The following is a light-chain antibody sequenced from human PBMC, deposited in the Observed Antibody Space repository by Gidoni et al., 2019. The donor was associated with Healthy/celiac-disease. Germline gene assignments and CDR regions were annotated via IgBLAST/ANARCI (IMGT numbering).Light chain of an antibody. J-gene: IGLJ1*01. CDR3: QVWDSSSDPLYV. V-gene: IGLV3-21*02. Sequence: SYVLTQPPSVSVGAGQAARITCGGNNIGSKSVHWYQQKPGQAPVLVVYDDSDRPSGIPARFSGSNSGNTATLTISTVEAGDEADYYCQVWDSSSDPLYVFGTGTKVTVL. CDR1: NIGSKS. CDR2: DDS.